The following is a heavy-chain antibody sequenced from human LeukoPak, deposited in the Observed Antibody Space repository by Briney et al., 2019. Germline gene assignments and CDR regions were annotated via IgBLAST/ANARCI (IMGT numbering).Heavy chain of an antibody. J-gene: IGHJ6*04. CDR1: GFTFSSYG. D-gene: IGHD2-2*01. Sequence: GRSLRLSCAASGFTFSSYGMHWVRQVPGKGLEWVAVISYDGSNKYYADSVKGRFTISRDNSKNTLYLQMNSLRAEDTAVYYCAKDRGYCSSTSCHDPGYGMDVWSKGTTVTVSS. CDR3: AKDRGYCSSTSCHDPGYGMDV. CDR2: ISYDGSNK. V-gene: IGHV3-30*18.